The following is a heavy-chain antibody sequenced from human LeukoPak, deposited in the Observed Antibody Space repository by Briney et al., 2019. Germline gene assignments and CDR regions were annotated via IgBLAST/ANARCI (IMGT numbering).Heavy chain of an antibody. CDR3: AKDRTTVVTKYNFDY. V-gene: IGHV3-30*04. D-gene: IGHD4-23*01. Sequence: GGSLRLSCAASGFSFNIYPTHWVRQAPGKGLEWVSAVSSDGSDKYYADSVKGRYTISRDNSKNTLYLQMNSLRAEDTAVYYCAKDRTTVVTKYNFDYWGQGTLVTVSS. CDR1: GFSFNIYP. CDR2: VSSDGSDK. J-gene: IGHJ4*02.